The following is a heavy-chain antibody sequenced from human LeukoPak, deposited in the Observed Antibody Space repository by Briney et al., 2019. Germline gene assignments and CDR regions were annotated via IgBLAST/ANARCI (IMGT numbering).Heavy chain of an antibody. CDR1: GYTFTSYG. V-gene: IGHV1-18*01. CDR3: ARRSSGYDYYYFDY. J-gene: IGHJ4*02. D-gene: IGHD5-12*01. CDR2: ISAYNGNT. Sequence: GASVKVSCKASGYTFTSYGISWVRQAPGQGLEWMGWISAYNGNTNYAQKFQGRVTITTDESTSTAYMELSSLRSEDTAVYYCARRSSGYDYYYFDYWGQGTLVTVSS.